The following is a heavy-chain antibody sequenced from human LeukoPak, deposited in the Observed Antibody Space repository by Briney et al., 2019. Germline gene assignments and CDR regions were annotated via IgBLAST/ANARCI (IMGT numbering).Heavy chain of an antibody. CDR3: ARVPSPYYFDY. CDR1: GFTFSSYS. V-gene: IGHV3-21*01. J-gene: IGHJ4*02. Sequence: GGSLRLSCAASGFTFSSYSMNWVRQAPGKGLEWVSSISSSSSYIYYADSVKGRFTISRDNAKNSLYLQMNSLRAEDTPVYYCARVPSPYYFDYWGQGTLVTVSS. CDR2: ISSSSSYI.